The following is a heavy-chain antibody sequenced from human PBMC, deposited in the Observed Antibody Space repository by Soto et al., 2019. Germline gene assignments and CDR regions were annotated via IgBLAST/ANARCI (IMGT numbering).Heavy chain of an antibody. J-gene: IGHJ6*02. D-gene: IGHD4-17*01. V-gene: IGHV3-21*01. Sequence: GGSLRLSCAASGFTFSSYSMNWVRQAPGRGLEWVSSISSSSSYIYYADSVKGRFTISRDNAKNSLYLQMNSLRAEDTAVYYFARYGNHPNRYYNYYYGMDVWGQGTTVTVSS. CDR3: ARYGNHPNRYYNYYYGMDV. CDR2: ISSSSSYI. CDR1: GFTFSSYS.